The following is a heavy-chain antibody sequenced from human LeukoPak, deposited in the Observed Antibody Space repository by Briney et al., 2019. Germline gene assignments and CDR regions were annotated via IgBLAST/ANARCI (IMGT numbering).Heavy chain of an antibody. CDR1: GYTFTSYY. D-gene: IGHD3-3*01. J-gene: IGHJ4*02. CDR2: INPSGGST. Sequence: GASVKVSCKASGYTFTSYYMHWVRQAPGQGLEWMGIINPSGGSTSYAQKFQGRVTMTRDTSTSTVYMELSSLRSEDTAVYYCARVPFYDFWSGRYLYYFDYWGQGTLVTVSS. CDR3: ARVPFYDFWSGRYLYYFDY. V-gene: IGHV1-46*01.